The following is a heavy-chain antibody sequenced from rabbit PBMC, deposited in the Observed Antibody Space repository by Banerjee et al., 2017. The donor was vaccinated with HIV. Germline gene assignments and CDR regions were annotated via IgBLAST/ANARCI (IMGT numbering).Heavy chain of an antibody. J-gene: IGHJ4*01. CDR2: IDTGSSGST. CDR1: GFSFSSSYY. Sequence: QSLVESGGGLVQPEGSLTLTCTASGFSFSSSYYMCWVRQAPGKGLEWIGCIDTGSSGSTYYASWAKGRFTISKASSTTVTLQMTSLTAADTATYFCARDRANDGGCVFGLWGPGTLVTVS. D-gene: IGHD5-1*01. CDR3: ARDRANDGGCVFGL. V-gene: IGHV1S40*01.